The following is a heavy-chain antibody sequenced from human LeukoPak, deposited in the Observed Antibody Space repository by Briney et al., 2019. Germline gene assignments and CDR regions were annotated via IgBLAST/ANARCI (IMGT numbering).Heavy chain of an antibody. J-gene: IGHJ4*01. CDR2: IKQDGSEK. CDR3: AKIPQVGTVTVPNFDH. V-gene: IGHV3-7*03. Sequence: PGGSLRLSCAASGFTFSSYWMSWVRQAPGKGLEWVANIKQDGSEKYYVDSVKGRFTISRDNSKNTLHLLMNNLRVEDTAIYHCAKIPQVGTVTVPNFDHWGHGTLVTVS. D-gene: IGHD3/OR15-3a*01. CDR1: GFTFSSYW.